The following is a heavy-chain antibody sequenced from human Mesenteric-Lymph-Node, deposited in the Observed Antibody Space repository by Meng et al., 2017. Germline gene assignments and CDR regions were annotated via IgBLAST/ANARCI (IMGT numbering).Heavy chain of an antibody. CDR1: GYMFTVYA. V-gene: IGHV7-4-1*02. Sequence: VHRGQSGSEFNKPGAWVKASCKASGYMFTVYALNWVRQAPGPGVEWMGRNITSTGKGTYAQAFTGRFVFSLDTSVSTAYLQISSQKAEDTAVYFCARGASPPYFDYWGQGTLVTVSS. J-gene: IGHJ4*02. CDR3: ARGASPPYFDY. CDR2: NITSTGKG.